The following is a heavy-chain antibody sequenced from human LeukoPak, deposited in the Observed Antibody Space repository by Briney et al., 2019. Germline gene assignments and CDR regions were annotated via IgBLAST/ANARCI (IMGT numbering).Heavy chain of an antibody. CDR3: ARDVVGSLDY. J-gene: IGHJ4*02. V-gene: IGHV3-7*01. CDR1: GFTFSTYW. Sequence: GGSLRLSCAASGFTFSTYWMAWVRQAPGKGPEWVANIKGDESAKHQADSVKGRFTISRDNAHNSVYLQMSSLRGEDTGVYYCARDVVGSLDYWGQGTLVTVSS. D-gene: IGHD1-26*01. CDR2: IKGDESAK.